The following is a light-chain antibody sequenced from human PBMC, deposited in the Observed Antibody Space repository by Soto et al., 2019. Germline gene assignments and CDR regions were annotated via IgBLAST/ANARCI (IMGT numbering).Light chain of an antibody. V-gene: IGLV2-8*01. CDR3: SSYTDRNNLV. J-gene: IGLJ1*01. CDR1: SSDVGFYNF. CDR2: EVS. Sequence: QSVLTQPPSASGSPGQSLTISCTGTSSDVGFYNFVSWYQQRPGKAPKLVIYEVSKRPSGVPDRFSGSKSGNTASLTVSALQAEDEADYYCSSYTDRNNLVFGTGTKVTVL.